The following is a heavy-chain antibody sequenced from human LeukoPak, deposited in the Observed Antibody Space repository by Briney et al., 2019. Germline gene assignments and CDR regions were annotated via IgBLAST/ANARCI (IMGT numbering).Heavy chain of an antibody. V-gene: IGHV1-18*01. CDR3: ARGPHTITSRVDY. CDR2: ISGYDANT. J-gene: IGHJ4*02. Sequence: GASVKVSCKASGYTFSNYGISWVRQAPGQGLEWMGWISGYDANTKYAQKVQGSVTLTTDTSTSTAYMEVTSLRSDDTAVYYCARGPHTITSRVDYWGQGTLVTVSS. CDR1: GYTFSNYG. D-gene: IGHD4-11*01.